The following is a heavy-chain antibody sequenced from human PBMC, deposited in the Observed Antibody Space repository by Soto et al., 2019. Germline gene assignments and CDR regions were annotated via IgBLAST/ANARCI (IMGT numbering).Heavy chain of an antibody. Sequence: GGSLRLSCAASGFSFDTYAMSWVRQAPGKGLEWVSSISGSGGNTYYADSVKGRFTISRDNSKNILYLQMTSLRAEDTALYYCAKLGRTTSYSDFWGKGTLVTVSS. D-gene: IGHD3-10*01. CDR1: GFSFDTYA. CDR2: ISGSGGNT. V-gene: IGHV3-23*01. J-gene: IGHJ4*02. CDR3: AKLGRTTSYSDF.